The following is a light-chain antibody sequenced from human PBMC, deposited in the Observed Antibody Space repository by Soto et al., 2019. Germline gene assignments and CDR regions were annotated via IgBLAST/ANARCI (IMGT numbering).Light chain of an antibody. CDR1: QSVSSY. J-gene: IGKJ2*01. CDR2: DAS. CDR3: QQRSNWPRHT. V-gene: IGKV3-11*01. Sequence: EIVLTQSPATLSLSPGERATLSCRASQSVSSYLAWYQQKPGQAPRLLIYDASNRATGIPARFSGSGSGTDFTLTLSSLEPEDFAVYYCQQRSNWPRHTFGQGTKLEIK.